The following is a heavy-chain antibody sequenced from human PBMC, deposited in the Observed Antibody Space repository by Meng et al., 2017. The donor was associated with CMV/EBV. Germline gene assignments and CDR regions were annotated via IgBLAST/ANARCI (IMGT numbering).Heavy chain of an antibody. CDR3: AKDDLRYY. J-gene: IGHJ4*02. V-gene: IGHV3-30*02. CDR2: IRYDGSNK. Sequence: GESLKISCAASGFTFSSYWMSWVRQAPGKALEWVAFIRYDGSNKYYADSVKGRFTISRDNSKNTLYLQMNSLRAEDTAVYYCAKDDLRYYWGQGTLVTVSS. D-gene: IGHD2-21*02. CDR1: GFTFSSYW.